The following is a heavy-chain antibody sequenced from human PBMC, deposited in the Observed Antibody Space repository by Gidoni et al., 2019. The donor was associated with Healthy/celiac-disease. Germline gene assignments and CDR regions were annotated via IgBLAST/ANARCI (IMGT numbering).Heavy chain of an antibody. D-gene: IGHD5-12*01. CDR2: ISSSSSTI. Sequence: VQLVESGGGLVLPGVSLSLSCAASGFTFSSYSMNWVRQAPGKGLEWVSYISSSSSTIYYADSVKGRFTISRDNAKNSLYLQMNSLRDEDTAVYYCARVYSGYDSGGDAFDIWGQGTMVTVSS. V-gene: IGHV3-48*02. J-gene: IGHJ3*02. CDR3: ARVYSGYDSGGDAFDI. CDR1: GFTFSSYS.